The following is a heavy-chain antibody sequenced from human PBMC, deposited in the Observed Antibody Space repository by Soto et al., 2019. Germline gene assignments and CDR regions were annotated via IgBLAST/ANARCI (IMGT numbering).Heavy chain of an antibody. J-gene: IGHJ4*02. CDR1: GFTVSSNY. Sequence: EVQLVESGGGLIQPGGSLRLSCAASGFTVSSNYMSWVRQAPGKGLEWVSVIYSGGSTYYADSVKGRFTISRDNSKNTLYLQMNSLRAEDTAVYYCASGPPRFGEPPFDYWGQGTLVTVSS. CDR2: IYSGGST. D-gene: IGHD3-10*01. CDR3: ASGPPRFGEPPFDY. V-gene: IGHV3-53*01.